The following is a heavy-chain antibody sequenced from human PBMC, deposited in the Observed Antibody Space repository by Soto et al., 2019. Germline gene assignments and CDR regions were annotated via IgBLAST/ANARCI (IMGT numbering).Heavy chain of an antibody. J-gene: IGHJ5*02. V-gene: IGHV4-30-4*01. Sequence: QVQLQESSPGLVKPSQTQSLTCTVSGGSISSGDYYWSWIRQPPGKGLEWIGYIYYSGSTYYNPSLKSRVTISVDTSKNQFSLKLSSRTAADTAVYYCARERPDGSRLDPWGQGTLVTVSS. CDR3: ARERPDGSRLDP. CDR2: IYYSGST. CDR1: GGSISSGDYY. D-gene: IGHD6-13*01.